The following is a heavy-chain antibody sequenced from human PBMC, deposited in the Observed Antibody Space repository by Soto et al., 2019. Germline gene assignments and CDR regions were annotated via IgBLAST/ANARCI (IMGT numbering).Heavy chain of an antibody. J-gene: IGHJ6*02. D-gene: IGHD6-13*01. V-gene: IGHV5-51*01. Sequence: GESLKISCKGSGYSFTTYWINWVRQMPGEGLEWMGIIYPGDSDTRYSPSFQGQVSISADKSINTAYLQWRSLKASNTAVYYCARHHGSPGSYFGMDVWGQGTTVTVSS. CDR1: GYSFTTYW. CDR3: ARHHGSPGSYFGMDV. CDR2: IYPGDSDT.